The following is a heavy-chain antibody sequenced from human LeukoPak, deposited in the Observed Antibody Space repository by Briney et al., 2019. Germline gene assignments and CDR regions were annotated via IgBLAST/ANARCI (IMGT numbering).Heavy chain of an antibody. CDR2: IDRDVGRI. J-gene: IGHJ4*02. V-gene: IGHV3-74*01. CDR1: GFTVGSYW. Sequence: GGSPRLSCAVSGFTVGSYWMHWVRQAPGKGLVWVSRIDRDVGRINYTDSEKRGSTTSKDHSKHTPFLQMNRPTADAAAVYYSVPGNDYGAPHYWGQGTLVTVSS. CDR3: VPGNDYGAPHY. D-gene: IGHD5-12*01.